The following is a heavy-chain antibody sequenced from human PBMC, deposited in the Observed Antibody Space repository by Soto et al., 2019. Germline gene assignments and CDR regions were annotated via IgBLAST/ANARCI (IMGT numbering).Heavy chain of an antibody. CDR2: ISGSGGST. Sequence: LRLSCAASGFTFSSYAMSWVRQAPGKGLEWVSAISGSGGSTYYADSAKGRFTISRDNSKNTLYLQMNSPRAEDTAVYYCAKDYTFWSGYTYGMDVWGQGTTVTVSS. D-gene: IGHD3-3*01. CDR3: AKDYTFWSGYTYGMDV. J-gene: IGHJ6*02. V-gene: IGHV3-23*01. CDR1: GFTFSSYA.